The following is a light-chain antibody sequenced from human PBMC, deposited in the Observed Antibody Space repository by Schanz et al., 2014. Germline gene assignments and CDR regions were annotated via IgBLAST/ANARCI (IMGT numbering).Light chain of an antibody. CDR3: SSYTSSTSVV. V-gene: IGLV2-14*03. Sequence: QSALTQPASVSGSPGQSITISCTGTSSDVGGYNYVSWYQHHPGKAPKLIISDVSDRPSGVSNRFSGSKSGNTASLTISGLQADDEADYYCSSYTSSTSVVFGGGTKLTVL. J-gene: IGLJ2*01. CDR1: SSDVGGYNY. CDR2: DVS.